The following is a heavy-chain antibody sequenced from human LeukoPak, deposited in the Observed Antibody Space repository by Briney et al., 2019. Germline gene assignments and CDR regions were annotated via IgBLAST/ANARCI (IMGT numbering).Heavy chain of an antibody. CDR2: IYYSGST. V-gene: IGHV4-59*12. D-gene: IGHD5-24*01. Sequence: SETLSLTCTVSGGSISSYYWSWIRQPPGKGLEWIGYIYYSGSTNYNPSLKSRVTISVDKSKNQFSLKLSSVTAADTAVYYCAREEPYKSELRGWGYWGQGTLVTVSS. CDR1: GGSISSYY. J-gene: IGHJ4*02. CDR3: AREEPYKSELRGWGY.